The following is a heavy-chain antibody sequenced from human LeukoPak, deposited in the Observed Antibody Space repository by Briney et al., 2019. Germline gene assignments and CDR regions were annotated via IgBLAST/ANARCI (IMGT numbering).Heavy chain of an antibody. Sequence: GSLRLSCAASGFIFSSYWMSWVRQAPGKGLEWVADLDQDGNEKFYVDSVKGRFTISRDNAKNSLYLQMNSLRAEDTAMYYCARARGVYCSGGSCYSRPYFDYWGQGTLVTVSS. CDR1: GFIFSSYW. CDR3: ARARGVYCSGGSCYSRPYFDY. CDR2: LDQDGNEK. J-gene: IGHJ4*02. D-gene: IGHD2-15*01. V-gene: IGHV3-7*03.